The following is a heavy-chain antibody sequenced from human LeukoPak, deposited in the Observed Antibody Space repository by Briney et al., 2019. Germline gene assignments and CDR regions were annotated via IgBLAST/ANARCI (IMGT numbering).Heavy chain of an antibody. CDR1: GGSISSHY. CDR2: IYYSGST. V-gene: IGHV4-59*11. J-gene: IGHJ6*02. D-gene: IGHD6-19*01. CDR3: ARTRYSSGWSPTYGMDV. Sequence: ASETLSLTCTVSGGSISSHYWSWIRQPPGKGLEWIGHIYYSGSTNYNPSLKSRVTISVDTSKNQFSLKLSSVTAADTAVYYCARTRYSSGWSPTYGMDVWGQGTTVTVSS.